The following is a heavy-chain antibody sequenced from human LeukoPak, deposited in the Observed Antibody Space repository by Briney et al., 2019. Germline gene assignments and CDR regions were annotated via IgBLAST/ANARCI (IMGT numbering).Heavy chain of an antibody. Sequence: SVKVSCKASGFTFTSSAVQWVRQARGQRPEWIGWIVVGSGNTNYAQKFQERVTITRDMSTSLVYMELSSLRSEDTAVYYCAAEAAYYYDSRDAFDVWGQGTMVTVSS. CDR3: AAEAAYYYDSRDAFDV. CDR1: GFTFTSSA. CDR2: IVVGSGNT. J-gene: IGHJ3*01. D-gene: IGHD3-22*01. V-gene: IGHV1-58*01.